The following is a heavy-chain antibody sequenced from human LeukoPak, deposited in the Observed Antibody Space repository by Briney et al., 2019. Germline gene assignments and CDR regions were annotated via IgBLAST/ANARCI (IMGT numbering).Heavy chain of an antibody. CDR3: AKDLRVNCSGGSCYDWFDP. Sequence: GRSLRLSCAASGFTFSSYGMHWVRQAPGKGLEWVAVISYDGSNKYYADSVKGRFTISRDNSKNTLHLQMNSLRAEDTAVYYCAKDLRVNCSGGSCYDWFDPWGQGTLVTVSS. V-gene: IGHV3-30*18. CDR2: ISYDGSNK. J-gene: IGHJ5*02. CDR1: GFTFSSYG. D-gene: IGHD2-15*01.